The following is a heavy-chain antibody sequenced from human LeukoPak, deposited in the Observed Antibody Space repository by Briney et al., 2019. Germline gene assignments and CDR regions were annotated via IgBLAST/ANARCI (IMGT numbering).Heavy chain of an antibody. CDR2: ISSSGDTI. J-gene: IGHJ5*02. CDR1: GFTFSDCY. Sequence: PGGSLRLSCATSGFTFSDCYMNWMRQAPGKGLEWVSYISSSGDTIYYADSVKGRFTISRDNAKNSLYLQMNSLRAEDTAVCYCARERSGATSSWGQGTLVTVSS. CDR3: ARERSGATSS. D-gene: IGHD1-26*01. V-gene: IGHV3-11*01.